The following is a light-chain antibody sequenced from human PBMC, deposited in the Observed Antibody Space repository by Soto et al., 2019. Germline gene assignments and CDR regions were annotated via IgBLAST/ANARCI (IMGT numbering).Light chain of an antibody. CDR3: QQSYSPTRT. J-gene: IGKJ1*01. CDR2: AAS. CDR1: QSISYF. Sequence: DIGMTPSPSTLSGSVGDRVTITCRASQSISYFLNWYRQKQGKAPELLIYAASSLQSGVPSRLSGSESGTEFTITITSMQHEDFETYYCQQSYSPTRTFGHGTQVDIK. V-gene: IGKV1-39*01.